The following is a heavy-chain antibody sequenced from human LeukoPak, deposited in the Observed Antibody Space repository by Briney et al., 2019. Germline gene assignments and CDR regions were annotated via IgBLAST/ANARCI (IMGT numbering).Heavy chain of an antibody. CDR2: ISYDGSNK. CDR1: GFTFSSYA. D-gene: IGHD5-12*01. CDR3: ARDGGYENTYYFDY. J-gene: IGHJ4*02. V-gene: IGHV3-30*04. Sequence: GRSLRLSCAASGFTFSSYAMHWVRQAPGKGLGWVAVISYDGSNKYYADSVKGRFTISRDNSKNTLYLQMNSLRAEDTAVYYCARDGGYENTYYFDYWGQGTLVTVSS.